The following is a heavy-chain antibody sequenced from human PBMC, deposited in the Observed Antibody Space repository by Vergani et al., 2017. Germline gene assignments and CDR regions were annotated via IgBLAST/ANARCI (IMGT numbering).Heavy chain of an antibody. CDR2: ISASSSTT. Sequence: EVPLLESGGGLVRPGGSLRLPCAASGFTFSSYAMTWVRQAPGKGLEWVSVISASSSTTYYADSVKGRFTISRDNSKKMLYLQMDSLRPEDAAVYYCAKGFIAAAVNFDSWGQGTLVSVSS. J-gene: IGHJ4*02. CDR3: AKGFIAAAVNFDS. D-gene: IGHD6-13*01. V-gene: IGHV3-23*01. CDR1: GFTFSSYA.